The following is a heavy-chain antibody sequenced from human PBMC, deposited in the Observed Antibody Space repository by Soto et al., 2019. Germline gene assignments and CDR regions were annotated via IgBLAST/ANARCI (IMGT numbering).Heavy chain of an antibody. CDR3: AREDYAGASPRFDY. D-gene: IGHD4-17*01. V-gene: IGHV3-21*01. J-gene: IGHJ4*02. Sequence: EVQLVDSGGGLVKPGGSLRLSCAASGFIFSSYTMTWVHQAPGKGLEWVSSISSSSSNIEYADSVKGRFSVSRDNANNSLFLQINSLRAEDTAVYYCAREDYAGASPRFDYWGLGALVTVSS. CDR2: ISSSSSNI. CDR1: GFIFSSYT.